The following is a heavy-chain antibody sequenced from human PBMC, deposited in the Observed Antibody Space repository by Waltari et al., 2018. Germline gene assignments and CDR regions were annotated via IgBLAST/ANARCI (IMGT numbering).Heavy chain of an antibody. V-gene: IGHV4-30-4*08. CDR2: IYYDGST. CDR1: GGSITSGDYY. CDR3: ARDRAYRSSSRPLDY. Sequence: QVQLQESGPGLVKPSQTLSLTCTVSGGSITSGDYYWSWIRQPPGKGLEWFGYIYYDGSTYYNPSLKTRITISLDTSKNQFSLKLSSVTAADTAVYYCARDRAYRSSSRPLDYWGQGTLVTVSS. J-gene: IGHJ4*02. D-gene: IGHD6-6*01.